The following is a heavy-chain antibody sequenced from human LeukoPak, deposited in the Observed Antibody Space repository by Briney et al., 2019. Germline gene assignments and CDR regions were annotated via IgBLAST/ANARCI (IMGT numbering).Heavy chain of an antibody. Sequence: GSLRLSCAASGFTFSSYAMHWVRQAPGKGLEWVAVISYDGSNKYYADSVKGRFTISRDNSKNTLYLQMSSLRAEDTAVYYCAREVYSGYHFDYWGQGTLVTVSS. V-gene: IGHV3-30*04. D-gene: IGHD5-12*01. CDR2: ISYDGSNK. CDR3: AREVYSGYHFDY. J-gene: IGHJ4*02. CDR1: GFTFSSYA.